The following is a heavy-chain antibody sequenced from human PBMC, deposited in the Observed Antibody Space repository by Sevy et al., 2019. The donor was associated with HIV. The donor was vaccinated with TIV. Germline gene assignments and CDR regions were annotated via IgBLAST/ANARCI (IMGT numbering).Heavy chain of an antibody. V-gene: IGHV3-7*03. CDR1: GFTFSTYA. J-gene: IGHJ4*02. CDR3: VREYEGGTAAAGGAFDY. CDR2: IRQGGSEK. D-gene: IGHD6-13*01. Sequence: GGSLRLSCAASGFTFSTYAMTWVRQAPGKGLEWVANIRQGGSEKYYVDSVKGRFTISRDNAKNSLFLQRNSLRADDTAVYYCVREYEGGTAAAGGAFDYWGQGTLVTVSS.